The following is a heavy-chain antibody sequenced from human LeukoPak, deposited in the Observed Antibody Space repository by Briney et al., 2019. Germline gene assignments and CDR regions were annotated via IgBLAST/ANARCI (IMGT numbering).Heavy chain of an antibody. CDR2: VYYSGNT. J-gene: IGHJ5*02. D-gene: IGHD1-26*01. CDR1: GGSISSGGYY. V-gene: IGHV4-31*03. CDR3: ASLLSSGSYFT. Sequence: PSETLSLTCTVSGGSISSGGYYWSWIRQHPGKGLEWIGYVYYSGNTYYNPSLKSRVTISVDTSKNQFSLKLSSVTAADTAVYYCASLLSSGSYFTWGQGTLVTVSS.